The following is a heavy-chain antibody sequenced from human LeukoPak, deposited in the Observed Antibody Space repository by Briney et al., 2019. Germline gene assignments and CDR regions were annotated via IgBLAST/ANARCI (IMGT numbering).Heavy chain of an antibody. CDR2: IYYSGST. Sequence: SETLSLTCTVSGGSISSYYWIWIRQPPGKGLEWIGYIYYSGSTNYNPSLKSRVTISVDTSKNQFSLKLSSVTAADTAVYYCARYEVLGYCSGGSCDSNRAFDYWGQGTLVTVSS. CDR1: GGSISSYY. J-gene: IGHJ4*02. V-gene: IGHV4-59*01. CDR3: ARYEVLGYCSGGSCDSNRAFDY. D-gene: IGHD2-15*01.